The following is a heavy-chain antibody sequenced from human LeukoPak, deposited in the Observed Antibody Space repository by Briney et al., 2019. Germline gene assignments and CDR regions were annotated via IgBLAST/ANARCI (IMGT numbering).Heavy chain of an antibody. CDR1: GISFSNYS. D-gene: IGHD5-18*01. Sequence: GGSLRLSCAASGISFSNYSMNWVRQAPGKGLEWVSSISSSSSYIYYADSVKGRFTISRDNAKNSLYLQMNSLRAEDTAVYYCARVGYSYDNYWGQGTLVTVSS. V-gene: IGHV3-21*01. CDR3: ARVGYSYDNY. J-gene: IGHJ4*02. CDR2: ISSSSSYI.